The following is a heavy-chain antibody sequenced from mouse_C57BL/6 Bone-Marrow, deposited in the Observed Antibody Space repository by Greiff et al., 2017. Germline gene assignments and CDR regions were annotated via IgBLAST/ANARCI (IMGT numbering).Heavy chain of an antibody. Sequence: VQLKESVAELVRPGASVKLSCTASGYNIKNTYMHWVKQRPEQGLEWIGRIDPANGNTNYAPKFKGKDTITADTSSNTAYLQLSSLTSEDTALFYSARGGDGYAWFAYWGQGTLVTVSA. D-gene: IGHD2-3*01. CDR1: GYNIKNTY. CDR3: ARGGDGYAWFAY. CDR2: IDPANGNT. J-gene: IGHJ3*01. V-gene: IGHV14-3*01.